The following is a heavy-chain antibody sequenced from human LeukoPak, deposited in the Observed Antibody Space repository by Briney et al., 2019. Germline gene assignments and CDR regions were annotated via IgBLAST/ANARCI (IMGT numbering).Heavy chain of an antibody. V-gene: IGHV4-39*01. CDR2: IYYSGRT. Sequence: SETLSLTCTVSGGSTSSSNHYWGWIRQPPGKGLEWIGRIYYSGRTYYNPSLKSRVTISVDTSKDQFSLKLSSVTAADTAVYYCARLVQLGYCSSTSCYGAFDIWGQGTMVTVSS. CDR1: GGSTSSSNHY. J-gene: IGHJ3*02. D-gene: IGHD2-2*01. CDR3: ARLVQLGYCSSTSCYGAFDI.